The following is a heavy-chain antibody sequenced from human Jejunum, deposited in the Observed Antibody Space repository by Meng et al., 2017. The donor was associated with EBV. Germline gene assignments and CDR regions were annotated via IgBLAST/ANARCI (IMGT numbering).Heavy chain of an antibody. CDR2: INSDGRST. V-gene: IGHV3-74*01. CDR1: GFTLSDYW. D-gene: IGHD5-24*01. Sequence: LVESGGVLVQPGGSPRLSCEASGFTLSDYWTHWARQSPGNGLVWVSRINSDGRSTSYADSVNGRFTISRDNAKNALYLQMNSLRVEDTAVNYCTSAGNYRHDYWDQGTLVTVSS. CDR3: TSAGNYRHDY. J-gene: IGHJ4*02.